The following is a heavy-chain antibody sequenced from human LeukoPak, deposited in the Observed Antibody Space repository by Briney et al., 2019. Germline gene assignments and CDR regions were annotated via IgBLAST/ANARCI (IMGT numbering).Heavy chain of an antibody. V-gene: IGHV4-4*02. CDR3: AREGGFYRPLDY. Sequence: PSETLSLTCGVSGGSATSTNWWTWVRQPPGKGLEWIGEVHLDGRTNYNPSLKSRPTMSVDLSENHVSLKLTSVTAADTAVYYCAREGGFYRPLDYSGQGTLVTVSS. J-gene: IGHJ4*02. D-gene: IGHD3-3*01. CDR2: VHLDGRT. CDR1: GGSATSTNW.